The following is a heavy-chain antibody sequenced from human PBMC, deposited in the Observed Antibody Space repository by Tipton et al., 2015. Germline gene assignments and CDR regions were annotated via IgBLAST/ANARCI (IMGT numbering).Heavy chain of an antibody. J-gene: IGHJ4*02. V-gene: IGHV3-21*01. CDR3: ARSRQGYSYGCD. D-gene: IGHD5-18*01. CDR2: IADAYI. CDR1: GFSFSAHI. Sequence: SLRLSCAASGFSFSAHIMSWVRQAPGKGLEWVSTIADAYIKYADAVKGRFTISRDNAKNTLYLQMDSLRAEDTAAYYCARSRQGYSYGCDWGQGTRVTVSS.